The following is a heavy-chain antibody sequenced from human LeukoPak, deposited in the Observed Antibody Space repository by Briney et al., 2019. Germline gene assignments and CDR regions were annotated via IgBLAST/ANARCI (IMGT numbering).Heavy chain of an antibody. CDR2: ISGSGGST. CDR1: GFTVSSNY. J-gene: IGHJ4*02. CDR3: AKAQGRVVPAAIADY. V-gene: IGHV3-23*01. D-gene: IGHD2-2*02. Sequence: PGGSLRLSCAASGFTVSSNYMSWVRQAPGKGPEWVSAISGSGGSTYYADSVKGRFTISRDNSKNTLYLQMNSLRAEDTAVYYCAKAQGRVVPAAIADYWGQGTLVTVSS.